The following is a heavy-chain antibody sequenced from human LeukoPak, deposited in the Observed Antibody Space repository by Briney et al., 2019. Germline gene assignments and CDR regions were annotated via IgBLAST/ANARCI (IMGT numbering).Heavy chain of an antibody. CDR3: ANPSIHSSSSGVDY. D-gene: IGHD6-6*01. Sequence: PGGSLRLSCAASGFTVSSNYMSWVRQAPGKGLEWVSAISGSGGSTYYADSVKGRFTISRDNSKNTLYLQMNSLRAEDTAVYYCANPSIHSSSSGVDYWGQGTLVTVSS. V-gene: IGHV3-23*01. CDR2: ISGSGGST. J-gene: IGHJ4*02. CDR1: GFTVSSNY.